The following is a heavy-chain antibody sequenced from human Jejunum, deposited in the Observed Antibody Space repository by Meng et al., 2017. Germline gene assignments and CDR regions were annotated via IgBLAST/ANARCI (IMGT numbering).Heavy chain of an antibody. D-gene: IGHD5-12*01. J-gene: IGHJ4*02. CDR3: ARGATGTRPFDY. CDR2: IWHSGAS. V-gene: IGHV4-4*02. CDR1: GGSITTDW. Sequence: QLSLVGSGPGLGMPSGPPSLTCAFSGGSITTDWWNWVRQPPGKGLEWIGEIWHSGASNYNPSLRSRVTISVDKSKNQLSLELASLTAADTAVYYCARGATGTRPFDYWGQGTLVTVSS.